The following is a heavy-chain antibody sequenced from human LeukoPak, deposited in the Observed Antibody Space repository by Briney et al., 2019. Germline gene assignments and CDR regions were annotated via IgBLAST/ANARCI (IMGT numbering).Heavy chain of an antibody. CDR3: AREKDIVVVPAAYDAFDI. V-gene: IGHV4-59*12. J-gene: IGHJ3*02. D-gene: IGHD2-2*01. CDR2: IYYGGST. Sequence: SETLSLTCTVSGGSISTYYWSWIRQPPGKGLEWIGYIYYGGSTNYNPSLKSRVTISVDTSKNQFSLKLSSVTAADTAVYYCAREKDIVVVPAAYDAFDIWGQGTMVTVSS. CDR1: GGSISTYY.